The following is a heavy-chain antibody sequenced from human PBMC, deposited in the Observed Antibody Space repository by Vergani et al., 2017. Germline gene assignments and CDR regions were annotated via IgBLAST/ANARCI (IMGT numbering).Heavy chain of an antibody. J-gene: IGHJ6*03. Sequence: QVQLQQWGGGLLKPSETLSLTCVVNGGSFTSYHWKWIRQSPGEGLEWVGDIDHTGRPDSNPSLKSRLTMSVDKSRNQLSLTLNSVTATDTAIYFCARVNTETNGHLYYYYYMDVWGQGTAVTVS. V-gene: IGHV4-34*01. CDR2: IDHTGRP. CDR3: ARVNTETNGHLYYYYYMDV. CDR1: GGSFTSYH. D-gene: IGHD4-11*01.